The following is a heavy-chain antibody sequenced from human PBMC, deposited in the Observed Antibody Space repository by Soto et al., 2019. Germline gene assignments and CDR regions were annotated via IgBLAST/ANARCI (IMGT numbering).Heavy chain of an antibody. CDR3: ARDFSGGDYVKYFQH. CDR2: IVVGSGNT. Sequence: SVKVSCKASGLTFIDSAVQWVRQSRGHRLDWIGWIVVGSGNTNYAQEFQGRVSITRDMSTNTVYMELSSLRSEDTAVYYCARDFSGGDYVKYFQHWGQGTLVTVSS. V-gene: IGHV1-58*01. D-gene: IGHD4-17*01. CDR1: GLTFIDSA. J-gene: IGHJ1*01.